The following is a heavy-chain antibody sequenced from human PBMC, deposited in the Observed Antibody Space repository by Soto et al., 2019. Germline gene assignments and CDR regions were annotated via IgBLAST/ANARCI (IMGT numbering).Heavy chain of an antibody. J-gene: IGHJ4*02. CDR1: GFSFDDYA. D-gene: IGHD3-22*01. Sequence: SGGSLRLSCAASGFSFDDYAMHWVRQAPGKGLEWVSSISWNSDNIGYADSVKGRFTISRDNAKNSLYLRMNSLRTEDTAVYYCTTYYDRSGYLFWGQGTLVTVSS. CDR2: ISWNSDNI. CDR3: TTYYDRSGYLF. V-gene: IGHV3-9*01.